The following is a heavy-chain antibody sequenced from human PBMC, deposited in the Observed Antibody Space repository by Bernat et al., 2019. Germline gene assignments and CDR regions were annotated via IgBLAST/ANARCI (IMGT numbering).Heavy chain of an antibody. CDR1: GGSFSGYY. J-gene: IGHJ6*03. V-gene: IGHV4-34*01. CDR2: INHSGST. Sequence: QVQLQQWGAGLLKPSETLSPTCAVYGGSFSGYYWSWIRQPPGKGLEWIGEINHSGSTNYNPSLKSRVTISVDTSKNQFSLKLSSVTAADTAVYYCARTRTTVTPTRGYYYYMDVWGKGTTVTVSS. CDR3: ARTRTTVTPTRGYYYYMDV. D-gene: IGHD4-17*01.